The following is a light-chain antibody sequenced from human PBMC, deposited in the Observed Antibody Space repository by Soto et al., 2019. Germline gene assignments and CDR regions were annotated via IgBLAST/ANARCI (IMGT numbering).Light chain of an antibody. CDR1: QGISSY. V-gene: IGKV1-39*01. CDR3: QQTDSAPFT. CDR2: AAS. Sequence: IQLTQSPSSLSASVGDRVTITCRASQGISSYLAWYQQKPGKAPKLLIYAASTLQSGVPSRFSGSGSGTDFTLTISSLQPEDFGTYYCQQTDSAPFTFGQGTKVDIK. J-gene: IGKJ1*01.